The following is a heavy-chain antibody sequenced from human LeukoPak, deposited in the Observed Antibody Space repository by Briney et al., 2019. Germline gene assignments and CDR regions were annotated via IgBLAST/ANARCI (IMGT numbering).Heavy chain of an antibody. J-gene: IGHJ6*02. CDR1: GFTFSSYA. D-gene: IGHD4-17*01. CDR3: AKGATVTGYYYYGMDA. V-gene: IGHV3-23*01. Sequence: GGSLRLSCAASGFTFSSYAMSWVRQAPGKGLEWVSAISGSGGSTYYADSVKGRFTISRDNSKNTLYLQMNSLRAEDTAVYYCAKGATVTGYYYYGMDAWGQGTTVTVSS. CDR2: ISGSGGST.